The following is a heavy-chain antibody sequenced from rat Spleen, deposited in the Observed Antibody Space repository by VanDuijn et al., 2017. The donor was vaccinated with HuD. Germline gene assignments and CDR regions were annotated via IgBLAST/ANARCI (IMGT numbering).Heavy chain of an antibody. CDR3: ARSQGNSGSEVWFAY. CDR1: GYSITSSY. V-gene: IGHV3-1*01. D-gene: IGHD4-4*01. CDR2: ISYSGST. Sequence: EVQLQESGPGLVKPSQSLSLTCSVTGYSITSSYRWNWIRKFPGNKMEWMGYISYSGSTSYSPSLSSRISITRDTSKNQFFLQLNSVTTEDTATYYCARSQGNSGSEVWFAYWGQGVMVTVSS. J-gene: IGHJ2*01.